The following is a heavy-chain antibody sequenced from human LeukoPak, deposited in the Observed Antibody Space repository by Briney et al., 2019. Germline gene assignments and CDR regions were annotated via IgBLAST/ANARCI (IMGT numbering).Heavy chain of an antibody. D-gene: IGHD3-22*01. V-gene: IGHV3-7*04. CDR3: ARARSGYYYDY. CDR2: IKKDGSGK. Sequence: PGGSLRLSCAASGFTFSDFWMGWVRQAPGKGLEWVANIKKDGSGKYYLDSMKGRFTISKDNAKNSLYLQINTPRADDTAVYYCARARSGYYYDYWGQGTLVTVSS. CDR1: GFTFSDFW. J-gene: IGHJ4*02.